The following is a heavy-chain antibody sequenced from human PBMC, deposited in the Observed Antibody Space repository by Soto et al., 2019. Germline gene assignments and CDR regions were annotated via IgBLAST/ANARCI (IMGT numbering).Heavy chain of an antibody. CDR1: GFTFSSYA. D-gene: IGHD5-18*01. V-gene: IGHV3-23*01. J-gene: IGHJ5*02. CDR2: ISGSGGST. Sequence: GGSLRLSCAASGFTFSSYAMSWVRQAPGKGLEWVSAISGSGGSTYYADSVKGRFTISRDNSKNTLYLQMNSLRAEDTAVYYCAKGSGYRYGYEGNWFDPWGQGTLVTVSS. CDR3: AKGSGYRYGYEGNWFDP.